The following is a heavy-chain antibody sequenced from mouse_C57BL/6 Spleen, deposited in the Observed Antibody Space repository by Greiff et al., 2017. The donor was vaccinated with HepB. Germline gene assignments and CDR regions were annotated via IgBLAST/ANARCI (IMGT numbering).Heavy chain of an antibody. CDR1: GYTFTSYW. D-gene: IGHD1-1*01. CDR2: IDPSDSYT. Sequence: QVQLQQPGAELVMPGASVKLSCKASGYTFTSYWMHWVKQRPGQGLEWIGEIDPSDSYTNYNQKFKGKSTLTVDKSSSTAYMQLSSLTSEDSAVYYCASPYYYGSSYRYFDVWGTGTTVTVSS. V-gene: IGHV1-69*01. J-gene: IGHJ1*03. CDR3: ASPYYYGSSYRYFDV.